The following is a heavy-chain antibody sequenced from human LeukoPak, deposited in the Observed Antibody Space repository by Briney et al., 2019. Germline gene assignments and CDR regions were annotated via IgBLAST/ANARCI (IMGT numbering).Heavy chain of an antibody. CDR3: AASPVISRD. CDR2: IYSDVRRI. V-gene: IGHV3-74*03. CDR1: GFILRDHY. J-gene: IGHJ4*02. D-gene: IGHD2-21*01. Sequence: GGSLRLSCVASGFILRDHYMSWIRQAPGKGLEWVARIYSDVRRIKYADSVKGRFTISRDNAKNTLYLQMNALRVEDTAVYYCAASPVISRDWGQGTLVTVSS.